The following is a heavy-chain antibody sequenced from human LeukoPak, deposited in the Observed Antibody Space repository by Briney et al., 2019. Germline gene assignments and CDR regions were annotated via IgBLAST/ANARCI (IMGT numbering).Heavy chain of an antibody. V-gene: IGHV4-4*07. J-gene: IGHJ5*02. D-gene: IGHD2-2*01. CDR2: IYTSGST. Sequence: SSETLSLTCTVSGGSISSYYWSWIRQPAGKGLEWIGRIYTSGSTNYNPSLKSRVTISVDTSKNQFSLKLSSVTAADTAVYYCARVGGYCSSTSCSEWFDPWGQGTLVTVSS. CDR1: GGSISSYY. CDR3: ARVGGYCSSTSCSEWFDP.